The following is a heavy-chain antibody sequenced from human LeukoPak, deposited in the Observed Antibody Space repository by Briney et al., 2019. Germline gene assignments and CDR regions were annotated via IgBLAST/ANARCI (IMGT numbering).Heavy chain of an antibody. CDR1: GYTFTDYY. CDR2: INPNSGGT. J-gene: IGHJ4*02. D-gene: IGHD2-2*01. V-gene: IGHV1-2*02. Sequence: ASVKVSCKASGYTFTDYYMHWVRQAPGQGLEWMGWINPNSGGTNYAPKFQGRVTMTRATSISTAYMELSRLRSDDTAVYYCARGYCTSTTCYYFDYWGQGTLVTVSS. CDR3: ARGYCTSTTCYYFDY.